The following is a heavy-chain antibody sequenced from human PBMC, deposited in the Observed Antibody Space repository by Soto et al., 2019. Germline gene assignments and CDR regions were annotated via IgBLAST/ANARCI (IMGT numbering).Heavy chain of an antibody. Sequence: PSQTLSRTCAISGDSVSSNSAAWNWIRQSPSRGLEWLGRTYYRSKWFNNYALAVKSRITINPDTSKNQFALLLNSVTPEDTAVYCSASGDQWFDYWGQGTLVTVSS. CDR1: GDSVSSNSAA. CDR3: ASGDQWFDY. D-gene: IGHD2-21*01. V-gene: IGHV6-1*01. J-gene: IGHJ4*02. CDR2: TYYRSKWFN.